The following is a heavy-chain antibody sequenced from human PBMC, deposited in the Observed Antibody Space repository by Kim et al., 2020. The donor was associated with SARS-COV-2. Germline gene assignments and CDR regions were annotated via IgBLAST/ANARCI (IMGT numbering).Heavy chain of an antibody. CDR1: VGSISSSNW. Sequence: SETLSLTCAVSVGSISSSNWWSWVRQPPGKGLEWIGEIYHSGSTNYNPSLKSRVTISVDKSKNQFSLKLSSVTAADTAVYYCARSHDDYYGSGSYYETPANYWGQGTLVTVSS. CDR2: IYHSGST. CDR3: ARSHDDYYGSGSYYETPANY. D-gene: IGHD3-10*01. V-gene: IGHV4-4*02. J-gene: IGHJ4*02.